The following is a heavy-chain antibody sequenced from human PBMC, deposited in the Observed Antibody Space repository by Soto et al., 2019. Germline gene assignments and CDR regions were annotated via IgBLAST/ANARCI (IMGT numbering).Heavy chain of an antibody. CDR1: GDTFTFYS. CDR2: INPILSMS. J-gene: IGHJ4*02. V-gene: IGHV1-69*02. Sequence: QVQLVQSGAEVKRPGSSVKVSCKASGDTFTFYSINWVRQAPGRGLEWMGRINPILSMSNDAQRFQGRVTMTADKSTSTAYMELSRLRSEDTAIYYGAGSYGSGYRAFDYWGQGALGTVSS. CDR3: AGSYGSGYRAFDY. D-gene: IGHD3-10*01.